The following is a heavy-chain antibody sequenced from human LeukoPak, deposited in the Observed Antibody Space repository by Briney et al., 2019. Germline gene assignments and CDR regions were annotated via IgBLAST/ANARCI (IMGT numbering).Heavy chain of an antibody. V-gene: IGHV3-30*18. CDR2: ISYDGSNK. CDR1: GFTFSSYG. D-gene: IGHD6-13*01. CDR3: AKDLKQLVRTAAGY. Sequence: GGSLRLSCAASGFTFSSYGMHWVRQAPGKGLEWVAVISYDGSNKYYADSVKGRFTISRDNSKNTLYLQMNSLRAEDTAVYYCAKDLKQLVRTAAGYWGQGTLVTVSS. J-gene: IGHJ4*02.